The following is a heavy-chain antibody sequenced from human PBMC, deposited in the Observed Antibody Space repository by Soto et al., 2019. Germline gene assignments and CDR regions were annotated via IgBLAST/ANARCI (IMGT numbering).Heavy chain of an antibody. CDR2: IIPIFGNA. J-gene: IGHJ3*02. Sequence: SVKVSCKASGGTFSSYAISWVRQAPGQGLEWMGGIIPIFGNANYAQKFQGRVTITADASTSTAYMELSSLRSEDTAVYYCARGKMALGPTPDGFAIWGQGTMVTVSS. CDR1: GGTFSSYA. CDR3: ARGKMALGPTPDGFAI. V-gene: IGHV1-69*13.